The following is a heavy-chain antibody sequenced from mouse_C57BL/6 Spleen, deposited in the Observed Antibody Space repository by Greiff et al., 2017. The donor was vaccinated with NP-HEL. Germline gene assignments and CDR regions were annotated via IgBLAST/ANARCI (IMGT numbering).Heavy chain of an antibody. J-gene: IGHJ1*03. CDR1: GYTFTDYY. CDR3: APYGNYENWYFDV. V-gene: IGHV1-19*01. Sequence: EVQLQQSGPVLVKPGASVKMSCKASGYTFTDYYMNWVKQSHGKSLEWIGVINPYNGGTSYNQKFKGKATLTVDKSSSTAYMELNSLTSEDSAVYYCAPYGNYENWYFDVWGTGTTVTVSS. CDR2: INPYNGGT. D-gene: IGHD2-1*01.